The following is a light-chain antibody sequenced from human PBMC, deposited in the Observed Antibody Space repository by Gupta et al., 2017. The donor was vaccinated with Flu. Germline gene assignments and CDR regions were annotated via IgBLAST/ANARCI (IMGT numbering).Light chain of an antibody. V-gene: IGKV3-15*01. CDR3: QQYKNWPPLT. Sequence: ATLYVSPGEGATLSCRASQNVGSNLAWYQQKPGQAPRLLIFDASARDTGIPARFSGSGSGKEFTLTISSRQSEDFAVYYCQQYKNWPPLTFGGGTNVEIK. CDR1: QNVGSN. J-gene: IGKJ4*01. CDR2: DAS.